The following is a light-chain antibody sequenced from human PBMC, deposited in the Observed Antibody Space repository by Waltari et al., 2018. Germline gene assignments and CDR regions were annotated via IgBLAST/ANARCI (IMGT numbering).Light chain of an antibody. CDR2: RAS. CDR3: QQYDSYEYT. J-gene: IGKJ2*01. CDR1: QSITNW. V-gene: IGKV1-5*03. Sequence: DIQMTQSPSTLSVSVGDRVTITCRASQSITNWLAWYQQRPGQAPKLLIFRASLLERGVPSRFSGSGHGTEFTLTISGLQPDDFGTYYCQQYDSYEYTFGQGTYLDIK.